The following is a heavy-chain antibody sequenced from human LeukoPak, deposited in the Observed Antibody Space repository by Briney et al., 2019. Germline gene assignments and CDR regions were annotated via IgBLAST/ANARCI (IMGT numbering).Heavy chain of an antibody. CDR1: GGSFSGYY. Sequence: SETLSLTCAVYGGSFSGYYWSWIRQPPGKGLEWTGEINHSGSTNYNPSLKSRVTISVDTSKNQFSLKLSSVTAADTAVYYCARGVVSYYYYYMDVWGKGTAVTVSS. V-gene: IGHV4-34*01. J-gene: IGHJ6*03. D-gene: IGHD2-15*01. CDR2: INHSGST. CDR3: ARGVVSYYYYYMDV.